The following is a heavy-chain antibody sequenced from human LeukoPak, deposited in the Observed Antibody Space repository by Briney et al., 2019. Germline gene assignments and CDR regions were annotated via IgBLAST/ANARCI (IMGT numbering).Heavy chain of an antibody. D-gene: IGHD4-17*01. CDR2: ISAYNGNT. CDR3: ARGSSMTTVPNWFDP. Sequence: ASVKVSCKASGGTFSSYAISWVRQAPGQGLEWMGRISAYNGNTNYAQKLQGRVTMTTDTSTSTAYMELRSLRSDDTAVYYCARGSSMTTVPNWFDPWGQGTLVTVSS. V-gene: IGHV1-18*01. CDR1: GGTFSSYA. J-gene: IGHJ5*02.